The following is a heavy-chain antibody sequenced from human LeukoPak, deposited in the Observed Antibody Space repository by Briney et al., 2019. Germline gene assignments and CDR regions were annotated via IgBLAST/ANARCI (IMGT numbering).Heavy chain of an antibody. J-gene: IGHJ5*02. Sequence: AXGQGLEXMXRXXPNSGGTNYAQKFQGRVTMTRDTSISTAYMELSRLRSDDTAVYYCAREGSLDSYGTETWFDPWGQGTLVTASS. D-gene: IGHD5-18*01. V-gene: IGHV1-2*06. CDR3: AREGSLDSYGTETWFDP. CDR2: XXPNSGGT.